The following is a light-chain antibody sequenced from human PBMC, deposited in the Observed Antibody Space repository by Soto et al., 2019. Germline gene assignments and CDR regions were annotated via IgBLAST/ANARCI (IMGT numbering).Light chain of an antibody. CDR3: QQYNDWPLT. CDR2: GAS. Sequence: VMTQSPATLSVSPGDTATLSCRASQSLSSNFGWYQQKPGQAPRLLIFGASTRATGIPARFSGSGSGTEFSITISSLQSEDLEVYFCQQYNDWPLTFGQGTKVEIK. J-gene: IGKJ1*01. V-gene: IGKV3-15*01. CDR1: QSLSSN.